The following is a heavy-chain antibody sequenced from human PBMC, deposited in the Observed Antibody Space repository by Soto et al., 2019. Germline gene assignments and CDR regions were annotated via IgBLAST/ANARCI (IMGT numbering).Heavy chain of an antibody. CDR1: GFSFDRFV. V-gene: IGHV3-23*01. CDR2: ISGSGGRT. D-gene: IGHD2-2*03. J-gene: IGHJ4*02. CDR3: VKPNAVDISVDS. Sequence: LRLSCAASGFSFDRFVMSWIRQAPGKGLEWVSAISGSGGRTYYADSVEGRFSISRDNSKSTLYLQMTSLTVEDTALYYCVKPNAVDISVDSWGQGTLVTVSS.